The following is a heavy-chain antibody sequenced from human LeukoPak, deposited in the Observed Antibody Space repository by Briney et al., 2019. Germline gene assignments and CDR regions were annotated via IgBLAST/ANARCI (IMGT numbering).Heavy chain of an antibody. V-gene: IGHV1-69*05. J-gene: IGHJ4*02. CDR2: IIPIFGTA. D-gene: IGHD2-8*01. Sequence: ASVKVSCKASGGTFSSYAISWVRQAPGQGLEWMGGIIPIFGTASYAQKFQGRVAMTRDTSTSTVYMELSSLRSEDTAVYYCAREGCTNGVCYVDYWGQGTLVTVSS. CDR3: AREGCTNGVCYVDY. CDR1: GGTFSSYA.